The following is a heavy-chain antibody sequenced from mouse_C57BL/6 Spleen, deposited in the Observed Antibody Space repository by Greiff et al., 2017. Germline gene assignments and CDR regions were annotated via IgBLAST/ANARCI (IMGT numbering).Heavy chain of an antibody. V-gene: IGHV5-4*01. J-gene: IGHJ3*01. CDR1: GFTFSSYA. CDR2: ISDGGSYT. Sequence: EVQGVESGGGLVKPGGSLKLSCAASGFTFSSYAMSWVRQTPEKRLEWVATISDGGSYTYYPDNVKGRFTISRDNAKNNLYLQMSHLKSEDTAMYYCARGKWFAYWGQGTLVTVSA. CDR3: ARGKWFAY.